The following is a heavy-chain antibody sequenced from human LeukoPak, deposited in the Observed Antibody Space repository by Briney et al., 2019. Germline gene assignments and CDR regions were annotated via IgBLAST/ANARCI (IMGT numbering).Heavy chain of an antibody. V-gene: IGHV3-30*02. J-gene: IGHJ6*03. CDR3: AKVGDYYDRRYMDV. Sequence: GGSLRLSCAASGFTFSSYGVHWVRQAPGKGLEWVAFIRYDGSNKYYADSVKGRFTISRDNSKNTLYLQMNSLRAEDTAVYYCAKVGDYYDRRYMDVWGKGTTVTISS. CDR2: IRYDGSNK. CDR1: GFTFSSYG. D-gene: IGHD3-22*01.